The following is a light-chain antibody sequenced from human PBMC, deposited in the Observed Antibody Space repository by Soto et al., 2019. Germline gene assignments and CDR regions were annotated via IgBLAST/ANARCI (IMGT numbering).Light chain of an antibody. V-gene: IGKV3-11*01. CDR3: QQRQDWPPLT. J-gene: IGKJ4*01. CDR1: QSIASY. CDR2: DAS. Sequence: EIVLTQSPGTLSLSPGESATLSCRASQSIASYLGWYQHKPGQAPRLLIYDASNRATGIPARFSGSGSGTDFTLTISCLEPEDSAPYYCQQRQDWPPLTCGGGTKVEIK.